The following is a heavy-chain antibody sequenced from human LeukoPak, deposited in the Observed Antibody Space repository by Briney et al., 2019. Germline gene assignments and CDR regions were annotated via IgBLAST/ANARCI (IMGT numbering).Heavy chain of an antibody. Sequence: PGGSLRLACAASGFTFSGYWMSWVRQAPGKGLEWVANIKQDGSEKYYVDSVKGRFTISRDNAKNSLYLQMNSLRAEDTAVYYCARDKTPPLGYCSSTSCLNWFDPWGQGTLVTVSS. V-gene: IGHV3-7*01. J-gene: IGHJ5*02. CDR3: ARDKTPPLGYCSSTSCLNWFDP. CDR1: GFTFSGYW. CDR2: IKQDGSEK. D-gene: IGHD2-2*01.